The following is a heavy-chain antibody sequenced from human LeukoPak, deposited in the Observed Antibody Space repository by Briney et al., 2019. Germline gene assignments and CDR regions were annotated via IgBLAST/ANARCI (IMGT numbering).Heavy chain of an antibody. V-gene: IGHV1-69*13. CDR3: ARDKRHYDILTGYGEYYDSSGYSSVFDY. J-gene: IGHJ4*02. CDR2: IFPIVGPP. D-gene: IGHD3-9*01. Sequence: SLKLSCKASADTFSRYAISWVRQAPGQGLEWVGGIFPIVGPPNYAQTFQGKVTITADESTSTAYIELSSLRSQDTAVYYCARDKRHYDILTGYGEYYDSSGYSSVFDYWGQGTLVTVSS. CDR1: ADTFSRYA.